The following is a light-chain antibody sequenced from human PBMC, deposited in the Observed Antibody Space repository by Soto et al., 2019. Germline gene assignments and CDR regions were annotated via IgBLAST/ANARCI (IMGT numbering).Light chain of an antibody. CDR3: QESMAG. V-gene: IGKV3-20*01. CDR2: GAS. J-gene: IGKJ5*01. CDR1: QSISSSY. Sequence: EILFTQSPGTLSLSPGERATLSCRASQSISSSYLAWYQQKPGQAPRLLIYGASSRATGIPDRFSGSGSGTDFTLTISSLEPEDFAVYYCQESMAGFGQGTRLEIK.